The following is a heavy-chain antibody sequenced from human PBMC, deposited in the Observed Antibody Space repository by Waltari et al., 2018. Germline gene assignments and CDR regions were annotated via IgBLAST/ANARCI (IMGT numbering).Heavy chain of an antibody. D-gene: IGHD2-21*01. J-gene: IGHJ4*02. Sequence: VESGGDVVPPGTSLTLSCAASGFDFSSSGTHWIRQAPGKGLEWVAVIWSDGTNIHYAESVKGRFTIFRDNSKNTLFLEMNSLRAEDTAMYYCARLYGGNSASRYWGRGALVTVSS. CDR3: ARLYGGNSASRY. CDR2: IWSDGTNI. V-gene: IGHV3-33*01. CDR1: GFDFSSSG.